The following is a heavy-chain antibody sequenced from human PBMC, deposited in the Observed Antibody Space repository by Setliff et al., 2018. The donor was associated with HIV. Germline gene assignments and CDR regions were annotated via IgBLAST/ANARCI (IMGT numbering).Heavy chain of an antibody. V-gene: IGHV3-23*01. Sequence: GGSLSLSCVASGFSFSTYGMSWVRQAPGKGLEWVSTISRSSDIIKYADSVEGRFTISRDNSKSTLYLQMSSLRVEDTAVYYCAKDRGDSDYWGQGTLVTVSS. CDR2: ISRSSDII. CDR1: GFSFSTYG. CDR3: AKDRGDSDY. J-gene: IGHJ4*02. D-gene: IGHD3-10*01.